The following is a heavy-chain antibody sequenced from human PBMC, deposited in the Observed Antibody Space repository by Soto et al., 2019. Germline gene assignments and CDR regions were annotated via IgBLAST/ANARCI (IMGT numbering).Heavy chain of an antibody. CDR2: IYWDDDK. Sequence: QITLKESGPTLVKPSETLTLTCTFSGFSLSTSGVGVGWIRQPPGKALEWLALIYWDDDKRYSPSLKSRLTITKDTSKNQVVLTMTNMDPVDTATYYCARAVRQQLVLTVFDFWGQGTLVTVSS. CDR1: GFSLSTSGVG. J-gene: IGHJ4*02. CDR3: ARAVRQQLVLTVFDF. D-gene: IGHD6-13*01. V-gene: IGHV2-5*02.